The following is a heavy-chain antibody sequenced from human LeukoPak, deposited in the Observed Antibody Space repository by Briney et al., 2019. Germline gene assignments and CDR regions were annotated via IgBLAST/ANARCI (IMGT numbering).Heavy chain of an antibody. J-gene: IGHJ4*02. CDR2: ISGSGGST. Sequence: GGTLRLSCAASGFTFSSYGMSWVRQAPGKGLEWVSAISGSGGSTYYADSVKGRFTISRDNAKNSLYLQMNSLRAEDTAVYYCAGTNYSSSWYRYYYDSSGPVDYWGQGTLVTVSS. CDR1: GFTFSSYG. V-gene: IGHV3-23*01. D-gene: IGHD3-22*01. CDR3: AGTNYSSSWYRYYYDSSGPVDY.